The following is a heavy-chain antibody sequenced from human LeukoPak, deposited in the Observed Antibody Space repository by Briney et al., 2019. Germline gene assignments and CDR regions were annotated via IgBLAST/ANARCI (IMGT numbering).Heavy chain of an antibody. V-gene: IGHV4-34*01. CDR1: GGSFSGYY. J-gene: IGHJ4*02. CDR2: INHSGST. Sequence: PSETLSLTCAVYGGSFSGYYWSWIRQPPGKGPEWIGEINHSGSTNYNPSLKSRVTISVDTSKNQFSLKLSSVTAADTAVYYCARLGIQLWFPFDYWGQGTLVTVSS. CDR3: ARLGIQLWFPFDY. D-gene: IGHD5-18*01.